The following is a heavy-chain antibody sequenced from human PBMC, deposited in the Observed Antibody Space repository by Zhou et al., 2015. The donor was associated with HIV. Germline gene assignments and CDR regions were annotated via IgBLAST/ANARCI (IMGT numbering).Heavy chain of an antibody. V-gene: IGHV1-69*01. CDR3: ARGNMNHDYGLDL. Sequence: LVQSGTEVTKPGSSVKVSCKASGGTFSGSDLSWVRQAPGQGLEWMGGIIPIFGTANYAQKFQGRVTITADESTSTAYMELSSLRSEDTAVYFCARGNMNHDYGLDLWGQGTKVIVS. CDR2: IIPIFGTA. D-gene: IGHD4/OR15-4a*01. CDR1: GGTFSGSD. J-gene: IGHJ3*01.